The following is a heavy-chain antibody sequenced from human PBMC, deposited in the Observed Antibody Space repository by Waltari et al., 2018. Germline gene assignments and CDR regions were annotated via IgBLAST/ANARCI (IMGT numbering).Heavy chain of an antibody. D-gene: IGHD3-9*01. CDR1: GFTFDDFA. CDR2: ITWDARST. CDR3: VKEAAGYDSLIANGLDV. J-gene: IGHJ6*02. V-gene: IGHV3-43D*04. Sequence: EVQLEESGGGVVQPGGSLRLSCAASGFTFDDFAMPWVRQAPGKGLEWVSLITWDARSTYYADSVKGRFAISRDNGKDFLYLQMNSLRPDDTALYYCVKEAAGYDSLIANGLDVWGQGTTVTVSS.